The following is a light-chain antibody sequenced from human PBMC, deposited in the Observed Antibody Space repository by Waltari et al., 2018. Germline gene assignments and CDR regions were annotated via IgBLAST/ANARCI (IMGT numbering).Light chain of an antibody. J-gene: IGLJ3*02. Sequence: QSALTQPASVSGSPGQSITITCPGTSRDVGLYNYVSWYQQHPGKAPKVIIYDVNTRPAGVSDRFSGSKSGNTASLTISGLQAEDEADYHCSSYTTSDTIWVFGGGTKLTVL. CDR3: SSYTTSDTIWV. CDR1: SRDVGLYNY. CDR2: DVN. V-gene: IGLV2-14*01.